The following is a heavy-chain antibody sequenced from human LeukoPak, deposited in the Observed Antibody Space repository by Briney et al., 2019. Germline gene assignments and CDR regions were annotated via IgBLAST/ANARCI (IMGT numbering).Heavy chain of an antibody. D-gene: IGHD2-2*01. V-gene: IGHV3-30-3*01. J-gene: IGHJ4*02. CDR1: GFTFSSYA. Sequence: GGSLRLSCAASGFTFSSYAMHWVRQAPGKGLEWVAVISYDGSNKYYADSVKGRFTISRDNSKNTLYLQMDSLRAKDTAVYYCVRDRHSTRYCSSTSCYKGPFDYWGQGTLVTVSS. CDR3: VRDRHSTRYCSSTSCYKGPFDY. CDR2: ISYDGSNK.